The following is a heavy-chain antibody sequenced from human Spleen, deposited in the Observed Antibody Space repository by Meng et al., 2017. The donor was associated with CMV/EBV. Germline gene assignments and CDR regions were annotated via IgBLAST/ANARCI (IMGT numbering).Heavy chain of an antibody. V-gene: IGHV4-34*01. D-gene: IGHD6-19*01. CDR1: GGSFSGYY. CDR2: INHSGST. Sequence: LTCAVDGGSFSGYYWSWIRQPPGKGLEWIGEINHSGSTNYNPSLKSRVTISVDTSKNQFSLKLSSVTAADTAVYYCATPGSSGYFDYWGQGTLVTVSS. J-gene: IGHJ4*02. CDR3: ATPGSSGYFDY.